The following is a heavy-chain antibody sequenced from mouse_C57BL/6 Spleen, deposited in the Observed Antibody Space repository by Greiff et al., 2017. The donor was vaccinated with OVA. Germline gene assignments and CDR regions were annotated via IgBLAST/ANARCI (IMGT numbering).Heavy chain of an antibody. CDR1: GYSFTGYY. Sequence: EVKLVESGPELVKPGASVKISCKASGYSFTGYYMHWVKQSHGNILDWIGYIYPYNGVSSYNQKFKGKATLTVDKSSSTAYMELRSLTSEDSAVYYCARDYGSSYVRYYAMDYWGQGTSVTVSS. J-gene: IGHJ4*01. CDR2: IYPYNGVS. D-gene: IGHD1-1*01. CDR3: ARDYGSSYVRYYAMDY. V-gene: IGHV1-31*01.